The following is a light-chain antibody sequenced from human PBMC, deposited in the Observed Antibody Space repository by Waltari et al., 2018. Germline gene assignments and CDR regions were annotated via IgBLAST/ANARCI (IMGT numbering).Light chain of an antibody. Sequence: IQMTQSPSSLSAAVGDSVTITCRPSQSISNFLNWYQQKPGKAPHLRISSTSTLQSRVPSRFSGSESETDFTLTITTLQPEDFATYYCQQTYTLPRTFGQGTKLEI. J-gene: IGKJ1*01. CDR2: STS. CDR3: QQTYTLPRT. V-gene: IGKV1-39*01. CDR1: QSISNF.